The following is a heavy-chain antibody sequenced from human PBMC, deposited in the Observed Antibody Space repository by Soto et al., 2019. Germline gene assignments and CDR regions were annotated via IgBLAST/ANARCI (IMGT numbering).Heavy chain of an antibody. D-gene: IGHD3-10*01. V-gene: IGHV3-30-3*01. CDR1: GFTFISYA. J-gene: IGHJ6*02. Sequence: QVQLVESGGGVVQPGRSLRLSCAASGFTFISYAMHWVRQAPGKGLEWVPVISFDGSTEYYADSVKGRFTISRDNSKNTVYLQMNSLRSEDTAVYYCARSRHGSGSYTHFYYCLDVCGQGTTVTVSS. CDR3: ARSRHGSGSYTHFYYCLDV. CDR2: ISFDGSTE.